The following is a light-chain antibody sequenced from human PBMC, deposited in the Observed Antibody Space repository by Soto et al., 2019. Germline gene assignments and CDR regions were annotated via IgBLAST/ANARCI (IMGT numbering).Light chain of an antibody. V-gene: IGKV1-33*01. CDR2: DAS. CDR1: QDISNY. CDR3: QQYSHLIT. J-gene: IGKJ5*01. Sequence: IGVTQSPSSFSASTGDRVTITFRASQDISNYLNWYQQKLGKAPKLLIYDASNLETGVPSRFSGSGSGTDFTFTISSLQPDDIATYYCQQYSHLITFGQGARLEIK.